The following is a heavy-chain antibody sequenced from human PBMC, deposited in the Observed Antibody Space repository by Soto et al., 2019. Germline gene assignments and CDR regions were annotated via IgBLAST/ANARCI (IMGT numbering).Heavy chain of an antibody. D-gene: IGHD2-2*01. Sequence: SLRLSCAASGFTFISYAMKWVRQAPGKGLEWVSLIGESGTPTYYADSVKGRFTISRDNSGNTLFLEMYSLRAEDTAVYYCARYIPGVRYYGMDVWGQGTTVTVSS. CDR1: GFTFISYA. CDR3: ARYIPGVRYYGMDV. V-gene: IGHV3-23*01. CDR2: IGESGTPT. J-gene: IGHJ6*02.